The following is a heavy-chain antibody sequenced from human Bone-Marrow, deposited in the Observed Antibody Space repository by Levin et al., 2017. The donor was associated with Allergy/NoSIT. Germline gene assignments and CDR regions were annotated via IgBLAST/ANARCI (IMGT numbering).Heavy chain of an antibody. Sequence: GGSLRLSCVASGFTFSDYYMTWIRQAPGKGLEWVSYISRSGTYTNYADSVTGRFIISRDDAKSSLYLQMNSLRAEDTGVYFCARGVFSGDAFDIWGQGTRVVVST. V-gene: IGHV3-11*05. CDR2: ISRSGTYT. CDR1: GFTFSDYY. J-gene: IGHJ3*02. CDR3: ARGVFSGDAFDI. D-gene: IGHD3-3*02.